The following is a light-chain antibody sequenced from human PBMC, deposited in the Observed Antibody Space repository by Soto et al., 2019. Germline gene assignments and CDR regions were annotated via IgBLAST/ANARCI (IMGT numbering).Light chain of an antibody. V-gene: IGKV3-20*01. CDR1: QSVSSSY. CDR3: QQYGSPVVT. Sequence: EIVLTQSPGTLSLSPGERATLSCRASQSVSSSYLAWYQQKPGQAPRLLIYGASSRATGIPDRFSGSGSGTDFTLTISRLEPEDLAVYYCQQYGSPVVTFGGGTKVEIK. J-gene: IGKJ4*01. CDR2: GAS.